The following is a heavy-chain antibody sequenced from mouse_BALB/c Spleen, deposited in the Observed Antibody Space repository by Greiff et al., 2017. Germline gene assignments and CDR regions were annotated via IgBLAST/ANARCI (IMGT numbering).Heavy chain of an antibody. V-gene: IGHV3-6*02. CDR3: ARDEHDYDDGWYFDV. J-gene: IGHJ1*01. D-gene: IGHD2-4*01. CDR1: GYSITSGYY. Sequence: EVKLVESGPGLVKPSQSLSLTCSVTGYSITSGYYWNWIRQFPGNKLEWMGYISYDGSNNYNPSLKNRISITRDTSKNQFFLKLNSVTTEDTATYYCARDEHDYDDGWYFDVWGAGTTVTVSS. CDR2: ISYDGSN.